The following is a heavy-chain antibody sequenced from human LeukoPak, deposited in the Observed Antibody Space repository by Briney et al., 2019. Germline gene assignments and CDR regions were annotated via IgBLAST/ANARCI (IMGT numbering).Heavy chain of an antibody. Sequence: GGSLRLSCAASGFSFSSFAMTWVRQAPGKGLEWVSSITGGHYATYNTDSVKGRFTISRDNAKNTLYLQMNSLRADDTAIYYCTKDPNGDYIRAFDPWGQGTLVTVPS. CDR1: GFSFSSFA. J-gene: IGHJ5*02. CDR2: ITGGHYAT. V-gene: IGHV3-23*01. D-gene: IGHD4-17*01. CDR3: TKDPNGDYIRAFDP.